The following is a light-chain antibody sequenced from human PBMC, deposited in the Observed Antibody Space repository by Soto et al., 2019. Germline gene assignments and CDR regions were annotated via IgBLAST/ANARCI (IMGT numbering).Light chain of an antibody. CDR3: QQYKSRRT. Sequence: DIQITQSPSTLSSSIGDRVTITCLASEDINDWLAWYQQKPGNAPKFLIYDASTLQSGVPSRFSGSGSGTEFTLTISSLQPDDSATYYCQQYKSRRTFGQGTKVDIK. CDR2: DAS. V-gene: IGKV1-5*01. J-gene: IGKJ1*01. CDR1: EDINDW.